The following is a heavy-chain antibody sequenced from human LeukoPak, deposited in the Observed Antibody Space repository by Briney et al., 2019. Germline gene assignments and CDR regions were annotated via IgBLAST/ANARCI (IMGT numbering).Heavy chain of an antibody. V-gene: IGHV4-39*07. CDR2: MYYSGST. CDR1: GGSISSSAYY. J-gene: IGHJ4*02. Sequence: SETLSLTCTVSGGSISSSAYYWGWIRQPPGKGLEWIGSMYYSGSTYYNPSLKNRVTISVDTSKNQFSLKLSSVTAADTAVYYGASGGGATYFDYWGQGTLVTVSS. D-gene: IGHD1-26*01. CDR3: ASGGGATYFDY.